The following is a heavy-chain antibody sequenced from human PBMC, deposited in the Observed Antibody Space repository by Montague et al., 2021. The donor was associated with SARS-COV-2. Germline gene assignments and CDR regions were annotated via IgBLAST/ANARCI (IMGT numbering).Heavy chain of an antibody. CDR1: GGSISSSSYY. D-gene: IGHD1-26*01. V-gene: IGHV4-39*01. CDR2: IHYSGST. CDR3: ARLWDTVYYYYGMDV. Sequence: SETLSLTCAVSGGSISSSSYYWGWIRQPPGKGLEWIGSIHYSGSTYYNPSLKSRVSISVDTSKNLFSLKLSSVTAADTAVYYCARLWDTVYYYYGMDVWGQGTTVTVSS. J-gene: IGHJ6*02.